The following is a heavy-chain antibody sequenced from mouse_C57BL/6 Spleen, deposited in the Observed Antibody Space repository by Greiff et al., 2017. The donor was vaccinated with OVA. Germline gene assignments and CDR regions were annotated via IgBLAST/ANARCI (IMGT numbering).Heavy chain of an antibody. CDR1: GFTFSSYA. Sequence: EVKLVESGGGLVKPGGSLKLSCAASGFTFSSYAMSWVRQTPEKRLEWVATISDGGSYTYYPANVKGRFTISRDNAKNNLYLQMSHLKSEDTAIYYCARDDYGSSRYFDYWGQGTTLTVSS. V-gene: IGHV5-4*01. J-gene: IGHJ2*01. D-gene: IGHD1-1*01. CDR2: ISDGGSYT. CDR3: ARDDYGSSRYFDY.